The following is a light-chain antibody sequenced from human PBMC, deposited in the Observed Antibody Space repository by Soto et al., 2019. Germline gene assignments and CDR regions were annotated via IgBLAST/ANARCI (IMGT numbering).Light chain of an antibody. V-gene: IGLV2-14*03. J-gene: IGLJ2*01. CDR2: DVS. CDR3: SSYTAITTTRV. CDR1: SSDVGGYNY. Sequence: QPVLTQPASVSGSPGQSITISCTGTSSDVGGYNYVSWYQQHPGKAPQLMIYDVSSRPSGVSHRFSGSKSGTTASLTISGLQAEDEAYYFCSSYTAITTTRVFGGGTKVTVL.